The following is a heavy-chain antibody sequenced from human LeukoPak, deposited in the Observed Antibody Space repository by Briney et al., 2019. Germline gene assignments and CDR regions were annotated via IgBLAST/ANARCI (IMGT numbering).Heavy chain of an antibody. V-gene: IGHV3-53*05. J-gene: IGHJ3*02. CDR1: GLIVSSSC. CDR2: IYTGGST. Sequence: PGGSLRLSCAASGLIVSSSCMSWVRQAPGEGLEWVTVIYTGGSTYYADSVKGRFTVSRDNSKNTLYLQMNSLRAEDTAVYYCAKNNLVGATVEAFDIWGQGTMVTVSS. CDR3: AKNNLVGATVEAFDI. D-gene: IGHD1-26*01.